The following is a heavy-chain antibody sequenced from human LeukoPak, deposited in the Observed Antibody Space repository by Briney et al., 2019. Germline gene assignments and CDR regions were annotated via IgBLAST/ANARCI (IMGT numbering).Heavy chain of an antibody. CDR1: GFTFSSCT. D-gene: IGHD3-10*01. J-gene: IGHJ4*02. CDR2: ISGSGGST. V-gene: IGHV3-23*01. CDR3: AKGGSGSYPLDY. Sequence: GVSLRLSCAASGFTFSSCTMTWVRQAPGKGLEWVSAISGSGGSTNYADSVKGRFTISRDNSKNTLYLQMNSLRPEDTAVYYCAKGGSGSYPLDYWGQGTLVTVSS.